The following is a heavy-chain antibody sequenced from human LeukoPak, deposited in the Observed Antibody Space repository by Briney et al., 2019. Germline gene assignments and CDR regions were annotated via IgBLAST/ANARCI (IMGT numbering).Heavy chain of an antibody. CDR3: ASFRGEVEISMIVVAVDH. J-gene: IGHJ4*02. Sequence: GSLRLSCAASGFTFSSYAMSWVRQPPGKGLEWIGSIHYSGSTYYNPSLKSRVTISVDTSKNQISLKLGSVTAAYTAVYYCASFRGEVEISMIVVAVDHWGQGTLVTVSS. CDR2: IHYSGST. CDR1: GFTFSSYA. V-gene: IGHV4-39*01. D-gene: IGHD3-22*01.